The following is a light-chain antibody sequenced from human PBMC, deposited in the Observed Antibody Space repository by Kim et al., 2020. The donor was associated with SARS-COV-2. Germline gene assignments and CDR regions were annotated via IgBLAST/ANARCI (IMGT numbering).Light chain of an antibody. CDR3: QAWDSSTLRV. V-gene: IGLV3-1*01. J-gene: IGLJ1*01. CDR2: QDS. Sequence: VSPGQTASITCSGDKLGDKYACWYQQKPGQSPVLVIYQDSKRPSGIPERFSGSNSGNTATLTISGTQAMDEADYYCQAWDSSTLRVFGTGTKVTVL. CDR1: KLGDKY.